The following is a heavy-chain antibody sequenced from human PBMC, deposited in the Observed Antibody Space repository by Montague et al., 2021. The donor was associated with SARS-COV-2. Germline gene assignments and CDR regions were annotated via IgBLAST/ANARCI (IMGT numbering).Heavy chain of an antibody. D-gene: IGHD3-10*01. Sequence: SETLSLTCTVSGGSISTYYWSWIRQPPGKGLEWIGDIYYSGTANYNPSLKSRVTISADTSKNQFSLKVRSVTAADTAVYYCARFVGDRETRFDPWGQGTLVTVSS. V-gene: IGHV4-59*08. CDR3: ARFVGDRETRFDP. CDR1: GGSISTYY. CDR2: IYYSGTA. J-gene: IGHJ5*02.